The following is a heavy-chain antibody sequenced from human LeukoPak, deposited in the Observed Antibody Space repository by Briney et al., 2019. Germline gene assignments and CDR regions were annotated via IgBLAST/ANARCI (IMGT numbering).Heavy chain of an antibody. D-gene: IGHD6-13*01. Sequence: SETLSLTCAVYGGSFSGYYWSWIRQPPGKGLEWIGEINHSGSTNYNPSLKSRVTISVDTSKNQFSLKLSSVTAADTAVYYCARVMVAAAGEIIDYWGQGTLVTVSS. J-gene: IGHJ4*02. CDR2: INHSGST. CDR1: GGSFSGYY. CDR3: ARVMVAAAGEIIDY. V-gene: IGHV4-34*01.